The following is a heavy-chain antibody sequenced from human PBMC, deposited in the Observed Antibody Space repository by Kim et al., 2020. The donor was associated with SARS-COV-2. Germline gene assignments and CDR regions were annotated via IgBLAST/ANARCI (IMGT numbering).Heavy chain of an antibody. D-gene: IGHD6-19*01. CDR3: AKVYNLLAVVGTGHY. J-gene: IGHJ4*02. CDR2: ISPDGSET. CDR1: GFTFTNYG. V-gene: IGHV3-30*18. Sequence: GRSLRLSCAASGFTFTNYGMHWVRQAPGKGLEWVAVISPDGSETYYAGSVKGRFTVSRDNSEHTLYLQMNSLRPEDTAVYYCAKVYNLLAVVGTGHYWGQGTLVTVSS.